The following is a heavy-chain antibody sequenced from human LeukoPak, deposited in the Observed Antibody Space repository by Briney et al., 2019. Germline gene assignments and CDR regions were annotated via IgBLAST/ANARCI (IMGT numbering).Heavy chain of an antibody. CDR2: IYHSGST. V-gene: IGHV4-4*02. Sequence: SGTLSLTCAVSGGSISSSNWWSWVRQPPGKGLEWIGEIYHSGSTNYNPSLKSRVTISVDKSKNQFSLKLSSVTAADTAVYYCARDYVVIAVTTDYYYGMDAWGQGTTVTVSS. J-gene: IGHJ6*02. D-gene: IGHD4-17*01. CDR3: ARDYVVIAVTTDYYYGMDA. CDR1: GGSISSSNW.